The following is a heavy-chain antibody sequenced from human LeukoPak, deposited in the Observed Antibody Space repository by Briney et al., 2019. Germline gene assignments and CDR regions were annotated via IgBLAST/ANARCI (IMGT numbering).Heavy chain of an antibody. CDR2: IKSKTDGGTT. V-gene: IGHV3-15*01. CDR1: GFTFSNAW. Sequence: GGSLRLSCAASGFTFSNAWMSWVRQAPGKGLEGVGRIKSKTDGGTTDYAAPVKDRFTISRDDSKNTLYLQMNSLKTEDTAVYYCTTGYCSRTSCYYFDYWGQGTLVTVSS. J-gene: IGHJ4*02. CDR3: TTGYCSRTSCYYFDY. D-gene: IGHD2-2*01.